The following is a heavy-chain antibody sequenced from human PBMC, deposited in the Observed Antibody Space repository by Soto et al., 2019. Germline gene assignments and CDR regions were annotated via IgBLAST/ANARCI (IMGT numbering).Heavy chain of an antibody. V-gene: IGHV5-51*01. Sequence: PGESLKISCKGSAYSVTTYWIAWVRQMPGKGLEWMGIIFPGNSDTRYSTSFQGQVTISVDKSISTAYLQLNSLKASDTAMYYCAGQRCSSSSCRYYYYGMDVWGQGTTVTVSS. CDR3: AGQRCSSSSCRYYYYGMDV. D-gene: IGHD2-2*01. J-gene: IGHJ6*02. CDR2: IFPGNSDT. CDR1: AYSVTTYW.